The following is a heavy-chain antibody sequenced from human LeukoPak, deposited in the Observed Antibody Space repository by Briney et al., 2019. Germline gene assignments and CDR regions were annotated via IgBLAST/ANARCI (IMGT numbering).Heavy chain of an antibody. J-gene: IGHJ4*02. V-gene: IGHV3-48*03. CDR3: ARDYEYYGSGSYPSGGYCFDY. CDR1: GFTFSSYE. Sequence: PGGSLRLSCAASGFTFSSYEMNWVRQAPGKGLEWVSYISSSGSTIYYADSVKGRFTISRDNAKNSLYLQMNSLRAEDTAVYYCARDYEYYGSGSYPSGGYCFDYWGQGTLVTVSS. D-gene: IGHD3-10*01. CDR2: ISSSGSTI.